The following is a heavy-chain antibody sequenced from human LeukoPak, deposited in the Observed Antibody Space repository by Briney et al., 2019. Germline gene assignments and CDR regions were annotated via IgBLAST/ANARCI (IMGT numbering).Heavy chain of an antibody. Sequence: QSGGSLRLSCAASGFTVSSNYTSWVRQAPGKGLEWVSVIYSGGSTYYADSVKGRFTISRDNSKNTLYLQMNSLRAEDTAVYYCARDYWLYSSSWYPFDYWGQGTLVTVSS. CDR3: ARDYWLYSSSWYPFDY. J-gene: IGHJ4*02. CDR2: IYSGGST. CDR1: GFTVSSNY. D-gene: IGHD6-13*01. V-gene: IGHV3-53*01.